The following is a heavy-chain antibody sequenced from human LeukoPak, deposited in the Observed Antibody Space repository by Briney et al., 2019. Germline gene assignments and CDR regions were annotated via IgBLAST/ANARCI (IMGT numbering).Heavy chain of an antibody. D-gene: IGHD5-12*01. CDR3: ARVLKAYSGYDLFDY. CDR2: ISTHGGST. J-gene: IGHJ4*02. V-gene: IGHV3-64*01. CDR1: GFTFSSYA. Sequence: PGGSLRLSCAASGFTFSSYAMYWVRQAPGKGLEYVSVISTHGGSTFYANSVKGRFTISRDNSQNTLYLQMGSLRAEDMAVYYCARVLKAYSGYDLFDYWGQGTLVTVSS.